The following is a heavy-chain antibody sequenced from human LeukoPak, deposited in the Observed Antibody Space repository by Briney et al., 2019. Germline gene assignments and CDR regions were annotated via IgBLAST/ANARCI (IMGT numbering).Heavy chain of an antibody. CDR2: ISYDGSNK. Sequence: GESLRLSCAASGFTFSSYAMHWVRQAPGKGLEWVAVISYDGSNKYYADSVKGRFTISRDNSRNTLYLQMNNLRAEDTAVYYCARHRGISTRDFEYWGQGTLVTVSS. CDR1: GFTFSSYA. J-gene: IGHJ4*02. D-gene: IGHD3-16*01. CDR3: ARHRGISTRDFEY. V-gene: IGHV3-30*14.